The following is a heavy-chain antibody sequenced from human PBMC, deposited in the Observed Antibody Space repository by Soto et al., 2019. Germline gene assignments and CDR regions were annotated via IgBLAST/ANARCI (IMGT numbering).Heavy chain of an antibody. Sequence: SETLSLTCTVSGGSISSYYWSWIRQPPGKGLEWIGYIYHSGSTNYNPSLKSRVTISVDKSKNQFSLKLSSVTAADTAVYYCARDVAAAGTLFYWGQGTLVTVSS. CDR1: GGSISSYY. CDR3: ARDVAAAGTLFY. CDR2: IYHSGST. D-gene: IGHD6-13*01. J-gene: IGHJ4*02. V-gene: IGHV4-59*12.